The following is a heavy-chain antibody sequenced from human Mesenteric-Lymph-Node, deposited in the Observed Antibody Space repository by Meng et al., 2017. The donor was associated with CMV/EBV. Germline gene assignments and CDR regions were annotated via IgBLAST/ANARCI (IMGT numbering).Heavy chain of an antibody. V-gene: IGHV4-34*01. CDR3: ARNDTGGFDP. CDR1: GGYFSGYC. Sequence: LTCAVYGGYFSGYCWGWIRQHPGKGLEWIGEINHSGNTNYNPSLKSRVTISVDTSKNQFPLRLSSVTAADTAVYYCARNDTGGFDPWGQGTLVTVSS. D-gene: IGHD3-10*01. J-gene: IGHJ5*02. CDR2: INHSGNT.